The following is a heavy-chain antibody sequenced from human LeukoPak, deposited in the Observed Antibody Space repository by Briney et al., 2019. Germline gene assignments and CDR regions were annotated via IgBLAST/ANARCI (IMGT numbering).Heavy chain of an antibody. Sequence: ASVKLSCKASGYTFTGYYIHWVRQAPGQGLEWMAWINPTSGDTNYVQKFQGRVTMTRDTSISTAYMELSTMRSDDTAVYYCARGDGDGPARRAFDIWGQGTLVTVS. D-gene: IGHD7-27*01. CDR2: INPTSGDT. J-gene: IGHJ3*02. CDR3: ARGDGDGPARRAFDI. V-gene: IGHV1-2*02. CDR1: GYTFTGYY.